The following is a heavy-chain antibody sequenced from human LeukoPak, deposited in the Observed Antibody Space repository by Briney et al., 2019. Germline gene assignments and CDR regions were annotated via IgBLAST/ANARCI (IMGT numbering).Heavy chain of an antibody. V-gene: IGHV4-34*01. CDR1: GGSFSGYY. CDR3: ARLDCSGGSCGYYYYGMDV. CDR2: INHSGST. Sequence: SETLSLTCAVYGGSFSGYYWSWIRQPPGKGLEWIGEINHSGSTNYNPSLKSRVTISVDTSKNQFSLKLSSVTAADTAVYYCARLDCSGGSCGYYYYGMDVWGQGTTVTVSS. J-gene: IGHJ6*02. D-gene: IGHD2-15*01.